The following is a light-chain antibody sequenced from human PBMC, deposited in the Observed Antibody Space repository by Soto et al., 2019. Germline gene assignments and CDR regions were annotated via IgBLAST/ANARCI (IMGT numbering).Light chain of an antibody. CDR2: DIS. Sequence: EIQITQSKAPLSVSQGERVTFSCRASRSGSNRLAWYQHKPGQAPRLLIYDISSRATGIPDRFSGSVSGTDFTRIRSRLEPEDVAVFYWQQYGSSEIIFGQGTRLEI. CDR3: QQYGSSEII. CDR1: RSGSNR. V-gene: IGKV3-20*01. J-gene: IGKJ5*01.